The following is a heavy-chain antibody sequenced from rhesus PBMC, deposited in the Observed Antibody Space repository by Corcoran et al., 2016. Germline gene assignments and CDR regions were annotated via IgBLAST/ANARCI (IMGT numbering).Heavy chain of an antibody. D-gene: IGHD6-31*01. CDR1: GYAISSGSD. V-gene: IGHV4-122*02. Sequence: QVQLQESGPGLVKPSETLYLTCAVSGYAISSGSDCSWIRPPPGKGLEWIGYITYSGSTIYNPSLKSRVTISRDTSKNQFSLKLSSVTAADTAVYYCARLRAAAGPYFDFWGQGVLVTVSS. J-gene: IGHJ4*01. CDR2: ITYSGST. CDR3: ARLRAAAGPYFDF.